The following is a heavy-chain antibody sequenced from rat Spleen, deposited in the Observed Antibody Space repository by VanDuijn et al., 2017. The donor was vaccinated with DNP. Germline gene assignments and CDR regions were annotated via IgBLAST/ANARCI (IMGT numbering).Heavy chain of an antibody. CDR1: GFTFSNYG. V-gene: IGHV5S13*01. J-gene: IGHJ2*01. Sequence: EVQLVESGGGLVQPGRSLKLSCAASGFTFSNYGMAWVRQAPKKGLEWVATISTSGDTSYYRDSVKGRFTISRDNAKNTQYLQMDSLRSEDTATYYCAYYHDGYHWGQGVMVTVSS. CDR3: AYYHDGYH. CDR2: ISTSGDTS. D-gene: IGHD1-12*03.